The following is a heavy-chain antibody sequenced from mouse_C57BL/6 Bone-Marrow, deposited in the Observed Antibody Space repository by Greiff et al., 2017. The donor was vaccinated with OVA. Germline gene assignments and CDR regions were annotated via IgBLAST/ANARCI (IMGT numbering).Heavy chain of an antibody. CDR1: GFTFSSYT. Sequence: EVQLQESGGGLVKPGGSLKLSCAASGFTFSSYTMSWVRQTPEKRLEWVATISGGGGNTYYPDSVKGRFTISRDNAKNTLYLQMSSLRSEDTALYYCARRLITTVVDDYFDYWGQGTTLTVSS. CDR3: ARRLITTVVDDYFDY. D-gene: IGHD1-1*01. V-gene: IGHV5-9*01. CDR2: ISGGGGNT. J-gene: IGHJ2*01.